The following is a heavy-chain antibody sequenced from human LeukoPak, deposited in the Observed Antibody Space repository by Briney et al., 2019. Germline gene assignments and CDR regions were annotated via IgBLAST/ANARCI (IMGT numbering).Heavy chain of an antibody. D-gene: IGHD6-13*01. J-gene: IGHJ4*02. CDR3: AKSTGYSTTGRDFDS. CDR2: ISSSSSYI. V-gene: IGHV3-21*01. Sequence: AGGSLRLSCAASGFTFSTYAMSWVRQAPGKGLEWVSSISSSSSYIYYADSVKGRFTISRDNAKNSLYLQMNSLRAEDTAVYYCAKSTGYSTTGRDFDSWGRGTLVTVSS. CDR1: GFTFSTYA.